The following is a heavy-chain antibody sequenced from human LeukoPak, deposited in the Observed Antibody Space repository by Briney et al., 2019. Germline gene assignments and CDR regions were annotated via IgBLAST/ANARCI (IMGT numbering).Heavy chain of an antibody. J-gene: IGHJ3*02. CDR3: ARDCSGGSCYGAFDI. CDR2: IYDSGST. Sequence: PSQTLSLTCTVSGASIRSGDYYWSWIRQPPGKGLEWIGYIYDSGSTYYNPSLKSRITISVDTSENRFSLKLSSVTATDTAVYYCARDCSGGSCYGAFDIWGQGTMVTVSS. V-gene: IGHV4-30-4*01. D-gene: IGHD2-15*01. CDR1: GASIRSGDYY.